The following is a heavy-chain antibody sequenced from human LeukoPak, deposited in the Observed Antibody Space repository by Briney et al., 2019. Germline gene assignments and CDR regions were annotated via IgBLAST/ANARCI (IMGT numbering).Heavy chain of an antibody. V-gene: IGHV3-7*01. CDR1: GFTFSSYE. CDR2: IKQDGSEK. CDR3: ASWGYDFWSGSYYFDY. Sequence: GGSLRLSCAASGFTFSSYEMNWVRQAPGKGLEWVANIKQDGSEKYYVDSVKGRFTISRDNAKNSLYLQMNSLRAEDTAVYYCASWGYDFWSGSYYFDYWGQGTLVTVSS. J-gene: IGHJ4*02. D-gene: IGHD3-3*01.